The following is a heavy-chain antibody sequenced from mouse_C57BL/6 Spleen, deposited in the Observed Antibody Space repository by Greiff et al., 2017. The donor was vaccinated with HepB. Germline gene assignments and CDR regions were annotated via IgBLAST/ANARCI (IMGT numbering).Heavy chain of an antibody. CDR2: IYPGDGDT. J-gene: IGHJ1*03. CDR3: ARSRRTGTWYFDV. Sequence: QVQLQQSGAELVKPGASVKISCKASGYAFSSYWMNWVKQRPGKGLEWIGQIYPGDGDTNYNGKFKGNATLTADKSSSTAYMQLSSLTSEDSAVYFCARSRRTGTWYFDVWGTGTTVTVSS. D-gene: IGHD4-1*01. V-gene: IGHV1-80*01. CDR1: GYAFSSYW.